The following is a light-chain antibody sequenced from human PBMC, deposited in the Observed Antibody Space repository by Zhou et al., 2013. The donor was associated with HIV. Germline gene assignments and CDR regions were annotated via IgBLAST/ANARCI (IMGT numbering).Light chain of an antibody. Sequence: QSVLTQPPSASGTPGQRVTISCSGSTSNIGSNNVNWYHQLPGTAPKLLIYGKNQRPSGVPDRFSGSKSGTSASLAISGLQSEDEGDYYCCSCTTSSTLVFGSWDQGHCP. CDR3: CSCTTSSTLV. CDR2: GKN. V-gene: IGLV1-44*01. J-gene: IGLJ1*01. CDR1: TSNIGSNN.